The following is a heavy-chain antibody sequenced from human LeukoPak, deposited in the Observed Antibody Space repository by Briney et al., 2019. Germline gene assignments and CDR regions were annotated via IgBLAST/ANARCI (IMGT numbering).Heavy chain of an antibody. CDR3: ARGLPNYYGVDV. CDR2: IKGDASST. V-gene: IGHV3-74*01. J-gene: IGHJ6*02. CDR1: AFTFNNYW. Sequence: PGGSLRLSCVASAFTFNNYWMHWVRQAPGEGQVWVSRIKGDASSTNYADSVRGRFTISRDNAKNTVYLQMNSLRTEDTAVYYCARGLPNYYGVDVWGQGTTDTVSS.